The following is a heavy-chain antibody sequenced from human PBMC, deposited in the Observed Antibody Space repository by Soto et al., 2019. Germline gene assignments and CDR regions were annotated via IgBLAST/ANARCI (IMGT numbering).Heavy chain of an antibody. V-gene: IGHV3-30-3*01. CDR1: GFTFSNYV. CDR3: ARAGCDGGRCYTLVGLRYGMDV. D-gene: IGHD2-15*01. CDR2: ISYDGNNK. J-gene: IGHJ6*02. Sequence: QVQLVESGGGVVQPGRSLRLSCAASGFTFSNYVMHWVRQAPGKGLEWVAVISYDGNNKYYADSVKGRFTISRDSFKNTLYLQMNSLRAEDTAVYYCARAGCDGGRCYTLVGLRYGMDVWGQGTTVTVSS.